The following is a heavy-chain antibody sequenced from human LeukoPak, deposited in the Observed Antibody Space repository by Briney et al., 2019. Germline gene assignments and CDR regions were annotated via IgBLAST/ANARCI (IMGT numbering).Heavy chain of an antibody. CDR3: ARGGYSDAVDY. D-gene: IGHD5-18*01. J-gene: IGHJ4*02. CDR2: IYHSGST. CDR1: GYSISSGYY. V-gene: IGHV4-38-2*02. Sequence: PSETLSLTCTVSGYSISSGYYWGWIRQPPGKGLEWIGSIYHSGSTYNNPSLKSRVTISVDTSKNQFSLRLTSVTAADTAVYYCARGGYSDAVDYWGQGTLVTVSS.